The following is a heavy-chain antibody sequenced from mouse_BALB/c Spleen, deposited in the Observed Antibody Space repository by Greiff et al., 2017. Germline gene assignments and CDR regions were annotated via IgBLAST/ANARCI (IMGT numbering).Heavy chain of an antibody. CDR1: GFSLSTSGMG. CDR2: IYWDDDK. CDR3: ARSSAWFAY. J-gene: IGHJ3*01. Sequence: QVTLKECGPGILQPSQTLSLTCSFSGFSLSTSGMGVSWIRQPSGKGLEWLAHIYWDDDKRYNPSLKSRLTISKDTSRNQVFLKITSVDTADTATYYCARSSAWFAYWGQGTLVTVSA. V-gene: IGHV8-12*01.